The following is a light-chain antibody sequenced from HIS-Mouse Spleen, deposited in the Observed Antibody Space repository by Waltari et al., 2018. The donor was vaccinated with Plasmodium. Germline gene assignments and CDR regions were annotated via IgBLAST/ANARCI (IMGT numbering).Light chain of an antibody. J-gene: IGKJ3*01. CDR1: QSVSSN. CDR3: QQYNNWSFT. V-gene: IGKV3-15*01. CDR2: GAS. Sequence: EIVRTQSPATLSVSPGERATLSCRASQSVSSNLAWYQQKPGQAPRLLTYGASTRATGIPARFSGSGSGTEFTLTISSLQSEDFSVYYCQQYNNWSFTFGPGTKVDIK.